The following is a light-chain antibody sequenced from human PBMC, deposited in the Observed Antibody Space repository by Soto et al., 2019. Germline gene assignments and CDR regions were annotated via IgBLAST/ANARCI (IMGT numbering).Light chain of an antibody. V-gene: IGKV3-11*01. CDR2: DAS. J-gene: IGKJ4*01. Sequence: EIVLTQSPATLSLSPGERATLSRRASQSVSRSLAWYQQKPGQAPRLLIYDASNRATGIPARFSGSGSGTDFTLTISSLEPEDFAVYYCQHRANWPLTFGGGTKVEIK. CDR3: QHRANWPLT. CDR1: QSVSRS.